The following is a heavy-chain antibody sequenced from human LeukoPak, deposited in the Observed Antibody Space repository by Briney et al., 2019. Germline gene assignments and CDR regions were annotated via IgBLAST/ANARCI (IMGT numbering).Heavy chain of an antibody. CDR3: ARQTSSNTNSLDY. V-gene: IGHV5-51*01. D-gene: IGHD2-8*01. CDR1: AYSFTSYW. J-gene: IGHJ4*02. CDR2: INPGDSDT. Sequence: GESLKISCEGSAYSFTSYWIGWVRQMPGKGLEWMGIINPGDSDTRYSPSFQGQVTSSADKSISAAYLQWSSLKASDTAVYYCARQTSSNTNSLDYWGRGTLVTVSS.